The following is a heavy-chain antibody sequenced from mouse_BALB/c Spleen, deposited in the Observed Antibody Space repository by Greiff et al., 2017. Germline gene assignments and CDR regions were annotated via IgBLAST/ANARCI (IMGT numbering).Heavy chain of an antibody. J-gene: IGHJ2*01. V-gene: IGHV2-6-7*01. D-gene: IGHD1-1*01. CDR1: GFSLTGYG. CDR2: IWGDGST. Sequence: QVQLQQSGPGLVAPSQSLSITCTVSGFSLTGYGVNWVRQPPGKGLEWLGMIWGDGSTDYNSALKSRLSISKDNSKSQVFLKMNSLQTDDTARYYGARDEGITTVIEYWGQGTTRTVSS. CDR3: ARDEGITTVIEY.